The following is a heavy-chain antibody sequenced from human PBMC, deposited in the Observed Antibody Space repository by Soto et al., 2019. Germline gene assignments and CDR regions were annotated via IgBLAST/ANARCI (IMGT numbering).Heavy chain of an antibody. J-gene: IGHJ5*02. CDR2: IYYSGST. Sequence: PSETLSLTCTVSGGSISSGDYYWSWIRQPPGKGLEWIGYIYYSGSTYYNPSLKSRVTISVDTSKNQFSPKLSSVTAADTAVYYCARCGPLRFWSQGSWFDPWGQGTLVTVSS. CDR1: GGSISSGDYY. CDR3: ARCGPLRFWSQGSWFDP. D-gene: IGHD3-3*01. V-gene: IGHV4-30-4*01.